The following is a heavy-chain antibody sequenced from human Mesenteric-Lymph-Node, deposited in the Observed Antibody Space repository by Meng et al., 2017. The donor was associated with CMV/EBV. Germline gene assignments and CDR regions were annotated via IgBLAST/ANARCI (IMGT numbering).Heavy chain of an antibody. Sequence: SETLSLTCAVYGGSFSGYYWSWIRQPPGKGLEWIGEINHSGSTNYNPSLKSRVTISLDTSNNQFSLKVNSVTAADTAVYYCAREGRFDSTVYYSSWFDPWGQGTLVTVSS. V-gene: IGHV4-34*01. J-gene: IGHJ5*02. CDR2: INHSGST. CDR3: AREGRFDSTVYYSSWFDP. CDR1: GGSFSGYY. D-gene: IGHD3-22*01.